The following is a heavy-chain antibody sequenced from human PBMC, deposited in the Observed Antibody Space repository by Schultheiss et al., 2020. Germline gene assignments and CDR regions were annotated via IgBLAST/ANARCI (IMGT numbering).Heavy chain of an antibody. J-gene: IGHJ3*02. V-gene: IGHV4-39*07. CDR3: AREKYGDYGVCAFDI. CDR1: GGSISSSSYY. D-gene: IGHD4-17*01. CDR2: IYYSGST. Sequence: SETLSLTCTVSGGSISSSSYYWGWIRQPPGKGLEWIGSIYYSGSTYYNPSLKSRVTISVDTSKNQFSLKLSSVTAADTAVYYCAREKYGDYGVCAFDIWGQGTMVTVSS.